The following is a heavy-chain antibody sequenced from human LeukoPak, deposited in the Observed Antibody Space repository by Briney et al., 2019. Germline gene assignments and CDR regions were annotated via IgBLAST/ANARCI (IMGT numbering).Heavy chain of an antibody. CDR1: GYTLTGYY. CDR3: ARLYSGYGNYYYYMDV. V-gene: IGHV1-2*02. J-gene: IGHJ6*03. Sequence: GASVKVSCKASGYTLTGYYMHWVRQAPGQGLEWMGWINPNSGGTNYAQKFQGRVTMTGDTSISTAYMELSSLRSDDTAVYYCARLYSGYGNYYYYMDVWGKGTTVTVSS. D-gene: IGHD5-12*01. CDR2: INPNSGGT.